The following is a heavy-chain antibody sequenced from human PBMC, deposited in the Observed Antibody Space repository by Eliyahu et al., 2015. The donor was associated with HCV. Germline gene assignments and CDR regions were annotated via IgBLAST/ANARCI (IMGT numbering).Heavy chain of an antibody. V-gene: IGHV3-23*01. CDR2: ISGSGTRT. D-gene: IGHD6-19*01. CDR1: GFTFNNYG. Sequence: EVQLLESGGGLVQPGGSLRLSCAASGFTFNNYGMNWVRQAPGKGLEWVSAISGSGTRTYYAESAKGRFTISRDDSKNTLYMQMNSLRTEDTAVYYCAKVVSSGGWADETFDHWGQGTLVTVSS. CDR3: AKVVSSGGWADETFDH. J-gene: IGHJ4*02.